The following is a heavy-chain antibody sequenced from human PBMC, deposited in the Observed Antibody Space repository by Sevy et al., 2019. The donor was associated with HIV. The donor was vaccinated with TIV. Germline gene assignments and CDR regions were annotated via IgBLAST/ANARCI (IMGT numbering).Heavy chain of an antibody. J-gene: IGHJ3*02. CDR1: GGSINSDH. CDR3: ARRNDFDI. V-gene: IGHV4-59*08. Sequence: SETLSLTCTVSGGSINSDHWNRIRQPPGKGLEWIGYVYYTGGTNYNPSPKIRVTISVDRTKNQFSLKLTSVTAADTAVYYCARRNDFDIWGQGTMVTVSS. CDR2: VYYTGGT.